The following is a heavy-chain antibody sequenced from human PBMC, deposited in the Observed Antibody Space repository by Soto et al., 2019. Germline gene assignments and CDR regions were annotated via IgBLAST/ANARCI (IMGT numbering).Heavy chain of an antibody. J-gene: IGHJ4*02. Sequence: EVQLLESGGGLVQPGGSLRLSCAASGFTFSSYAMSWVRQAPGKGLEWVSVISGSGGSIYYADSVKGRFTISRDNSKNTRAVQTNVLRAEDTAVYYCASRSSGWCFDYWGQGTLVTVSS. CDR3: ASRSSGWCFDY. D-gene: IGHD6-19*01. V-gene: IGHV3-23*01. CDR1: GFTFSSYA. CDR2: ISGSGGSI.